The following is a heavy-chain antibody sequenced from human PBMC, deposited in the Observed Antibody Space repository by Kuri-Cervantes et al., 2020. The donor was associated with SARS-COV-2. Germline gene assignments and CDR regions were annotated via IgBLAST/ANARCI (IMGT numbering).Heavy chain of an antibody. J-gene: IGHJ4*02. Sequence: GGSLRLSCAASGFTFSSYSMNWVRQAPVKGLEWVSSISSSSSYIYYADSVKGRFTISRDNAKNSLYLQMNSLRAEDTAVYYCARGVVPAALFDYWGQGTLVTVSS. CDR3: ARGVVPAALFDY. V-gene: IGHV3-21*01. CDR1: GFTFSSYS. CDR2: ISSSSSYI. D-gene: IGHD2-2*01.